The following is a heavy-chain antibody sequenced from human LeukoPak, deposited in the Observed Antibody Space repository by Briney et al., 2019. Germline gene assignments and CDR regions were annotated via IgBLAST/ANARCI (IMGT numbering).Heavy chain of an antibody. Sequence: SEALSLTCTVSGGSISSGDYYWSWVRQPPGKGLEWIGYIYYSGSTYYNPSLKSRVTISVDTSKNQFSLKLSSVTAADTAVYYCARVLELIYNWFDPWGQGTLVTVSS. V-gene: IGHV4-30-4*08. D-gene: IGHD1-7*01. J-gene: IGHJ5*02. CDR3: ARVLELIYNWFDP. CDR1: GGSISSGDYY. CDR2: IYYSGST.